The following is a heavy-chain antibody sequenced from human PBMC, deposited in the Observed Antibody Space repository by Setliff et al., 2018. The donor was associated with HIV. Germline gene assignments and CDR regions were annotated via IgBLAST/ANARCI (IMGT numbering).Heavy chain of an antibody. CDR2: MFVGESP. Sequence: SETLSLTCSVSGGSISSYYWSWIRQPAGKGLEWVGRMFVGESPNYNPSLKSRPSISVDTSKRQFSLKLTSVTAADTAVYYCARGLYGSGSFFFDSWGRGTLVTVSS. CDR3: ARGLYGSGSFFFDS. V-gene: IGHV4-4*07. CDR1: GGSISSYY. J-gene: IGHJ4*02. D-gene: IGHD3-10*01.